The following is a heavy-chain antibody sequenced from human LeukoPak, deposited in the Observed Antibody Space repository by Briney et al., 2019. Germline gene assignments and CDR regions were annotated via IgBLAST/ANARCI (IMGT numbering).Heavy chain of an antibody. CDR1: GASISSSNW. J-gene: IGHJ4*02. D-gene: IGHD2-2*01. Sequence: PSETLSLTCAVSGASISSSNWWRWARQPPGKGLEWIGEIFHAGTTNYNPSLQSRVTISVDNSRNQFSLKLTSVTAADTAVYYCMRTYCSNISCFYFDYWGQGTLVTVSS. V-gene: IGHV4-4*02. CDR2: IFHAGTT. CDR3: MRTYCSNISCFYFDY.